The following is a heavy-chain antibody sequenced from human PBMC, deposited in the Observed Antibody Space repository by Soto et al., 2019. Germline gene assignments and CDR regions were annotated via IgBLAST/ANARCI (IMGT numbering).Heavy chain of an antibody. V-gene: IGHV3-9*01. CDR3: TKGGSRAFIAPAGRDNWFDP. J-gene: IGHJ5*02. D-gene: IGHD6-13*01. CDR2: ITWSGGTI. CDR1: GFTFDDYA. Sequence: EVQLVESGGGLVQPGRSLRLSCAASGFTFDDYAMHWVRQPPGRGLEWVSGITWSGGTIRYADSVKGRFTISREHAGNSLYLEMKSLRPEDTALYYWTKGGSRAFIAPAGRDNWFDPWGRGPQVTVSS.